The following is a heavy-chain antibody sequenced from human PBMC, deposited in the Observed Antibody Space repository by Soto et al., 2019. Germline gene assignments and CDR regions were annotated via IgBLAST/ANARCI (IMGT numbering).Heavy chain of an antibody. J-gene: IGHJ4*02. CDR1: GFTFSDYY. Sequence: GSLRLSCAASGFTFSDYYMSWIRQAPGKGLEWVSYISSSGSTIYYADSVKGRFTISRDNAKNSLYLQMNSLRAEDTAVYYCAKDMGRDDYGDPDFDYWGQGTLVTVSS. V-gene: IGHV3-11*01. CDR2: ISSSGSTI. D-gene: IGHD4-17*01. CDR3: AKDMGRDDYGDPDFDY.